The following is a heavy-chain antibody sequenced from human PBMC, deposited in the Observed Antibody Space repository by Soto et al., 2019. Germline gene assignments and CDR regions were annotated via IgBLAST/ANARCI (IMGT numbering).Heavy chain of an antibody. CDR1: GGSISSGGYS. CDR3: ARGGWGSSGAHPQSEFDY. Sequence: SETLSLTCAVSGGSISSGGYSWSWIRQPPGKGLEWIGYLDYNGDSNFSPSLDTRVTMSMNTSKNQISLILTSVTAADTAVYFCARGGWGSSGAHPQSEFDYWGQGTLVTVSS. CDR2: LDYNGDS. J-gene: IGHJ4*02. D-gene: IGHD6-19*01. V-gene: IGHV4-61*08.